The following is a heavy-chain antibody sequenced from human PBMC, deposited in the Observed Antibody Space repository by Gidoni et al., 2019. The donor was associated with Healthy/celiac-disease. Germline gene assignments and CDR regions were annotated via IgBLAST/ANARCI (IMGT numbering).Heavy chain of an antibody. CDR3: ARDSAAADDYYYGMDV. J-gene: IGHJ6*02. V-gene: IGHV3-33*01. Sequence: QVQLVESGGGVVQPGWSLRLSCAASGFPSSSYGMHWVRQAPGKGLEWVAVIWYDESNKYYADSVKGRFTISRDNSKNTLYLQMNSLRAEDTAVYYCARDSAAADDYYYGMDVWGQGTTVTVSS. CDR2: IWYDESNK. CDR1: GFPSSSYG. D-gene: IGHD6-13*01.